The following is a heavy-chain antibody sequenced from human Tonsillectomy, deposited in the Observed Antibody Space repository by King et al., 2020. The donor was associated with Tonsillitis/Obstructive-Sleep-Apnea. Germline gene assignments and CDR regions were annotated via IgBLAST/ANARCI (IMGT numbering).Heavy chain of an antibody. Sequence: QVQLVESGGGVVQPGRSLRLSCAASGFTFSSYAMHWVRQAPGKGLEWVAVISYDGSNKYYADSVKGRFTISRDNSKNTLYLQMNSLRAEDTAVYYCARESKTTVRGVGVYYYGMDVWGQGTTVTVSS. CDR3: ARESKTTVRGVGVYYYGMDV. V-gene: IGHV3-30*04. D-gene: IGHD3-10*01. J-gene: IGHJ6*02. CDR2: ISYDGSNK. CDR1: GFTFSSYA.